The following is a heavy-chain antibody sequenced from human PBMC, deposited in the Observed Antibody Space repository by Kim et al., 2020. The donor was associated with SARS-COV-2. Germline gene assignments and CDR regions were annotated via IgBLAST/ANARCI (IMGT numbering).Heavy chain of an antibody. J-gene: IGHJ3*01. CDR2: IKQDGSEK. CDR1: GFTFSSYW. Sequence: GGSLRLSCAASGFTFSSYWMSWVRQAPGKGLEWVANIKQDGSEKYYVDSVKGRFTISRDNAKNSLYLQMNSLRAEDTAVYYCARVPYYYGSGTGGDAFDLWGQGTMVTVSS. V-gene: IGHV3-7*01. CDR3: ARVPYYYGSGTGGDAFDL. D-gene: IGHD3-10*01.